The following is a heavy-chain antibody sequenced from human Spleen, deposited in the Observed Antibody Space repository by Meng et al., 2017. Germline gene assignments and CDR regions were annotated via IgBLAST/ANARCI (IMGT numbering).Heavy chain of an antibody. CDR3: ARDRGPGSGSYYDS. CDR1: GGSISSRGYY. V-gene: IGHV4-31*03. Sequence: LRLSCTVSGGSISSRGYYWNWIRQHPGKGLEWIGYIYYTGSTYYNTSLKSRLTISVDTSQNQFSLKLSSVTAADTAVYYCARDRGPGSGSYYDSWGQGTLVTVSS. D-gene: IGHD3-10*01. CDR2: IYYTGST. J-gene: IGHJ5*02.